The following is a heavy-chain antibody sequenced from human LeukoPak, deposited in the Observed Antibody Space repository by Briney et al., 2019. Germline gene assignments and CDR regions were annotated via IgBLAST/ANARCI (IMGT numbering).Heavy chain of an antibody. D-gene: IGHD6-19*01. CDR3: VVWGSGWYYSY. Sequence: SETLSLTCTVSGGSISSYYWSWIRQPPGKGREWIGYIYYSGSTNYNPSLKSRVTISVDTSKNQFSLKLSSVTAADTAVYYCVVWGSGWYYSYWGQGTLVTVPS. J-gene: IGHJ4*02. CDR1: GGSISSYY. CDR2: IYYSGST. V-gene: IGHV4-59*01.